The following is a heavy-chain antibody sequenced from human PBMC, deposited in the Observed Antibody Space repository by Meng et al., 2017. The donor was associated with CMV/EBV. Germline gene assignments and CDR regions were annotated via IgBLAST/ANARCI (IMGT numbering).Heavy chain of an antibody. Sequence: GGSLRLSCAASGFIFNDHYMDWVRQASGKGLEWVGFIRSKAYGGTTEYAASVKGRFTISRDDSKSSAYLQMNSLKTEDTAVYYCTREYELGYCSSTSCPYFDYWGQGTLVTVSS. CDR2: IRSKAYGGTT. V-gene: IGHV3-49*04. J-gene: IGHJ4*02. CDR1: GFIFNDHY. CDR3: TREYELGYCSSTSCPYFDY. D-gene: IGHD2-2*01.